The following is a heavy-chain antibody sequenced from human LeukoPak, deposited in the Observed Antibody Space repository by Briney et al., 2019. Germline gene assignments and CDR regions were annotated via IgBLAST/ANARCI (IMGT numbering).Heavy chain of an antibody. V-gene: IGHV1-69*05. Sequence: SVKVSCKASGGTFSSYAISWARQAPGQGLEWMGRIIPIFGTANYAQKFQGRVTITTDESTSTAYMELSSLRSEDTAVYYCARVDYYDRPDYWGQGTLVTVSS. CDR3: ARVDYYDRPDY. CDR1: GGTFSSYA. J-gene: IGHJ4*02. D-gene: IGHD3-22*01. CDR2: IIPIFGTA.